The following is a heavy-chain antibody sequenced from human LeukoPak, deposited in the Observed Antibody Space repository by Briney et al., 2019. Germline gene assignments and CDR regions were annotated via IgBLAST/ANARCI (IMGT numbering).Heavy chain of an antibody. J-gene: IGHJ5*02. V-gene: IGHV1-46*01. D-gene: IGHD2-2*01. CDR1: GYTFTSYY. CDR2: INPSGGST. CDR3: AIEVVPAAFDP. Sequence: ASVKVSCKASGYTFTSYYMHWVRQAPGQGLEWMGIINPSGGSTTYAQKFQGRVTLTRDSSTSTVYMDLSSLRSEDTAVYYCAIEVVPAAFDPWGQGTLVTVSS.